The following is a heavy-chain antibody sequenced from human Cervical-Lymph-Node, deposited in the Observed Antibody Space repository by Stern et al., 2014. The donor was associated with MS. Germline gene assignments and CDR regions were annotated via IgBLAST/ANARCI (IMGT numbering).Heavy chain of an antibody. D-gene: IGHD4/OR15-4a*01. J-gene: IGHJ1*01. CDR1: GGSFSGHY. Sequence: QVQLQQWGGGLFQPSQNLSPTCAVYGGSFSGHYWIWIRQAPGRGLQWIGEINDSGSTHYTPSLKSRATTSLDTTKSQISLRLTSLTAADTAVYYCARGRYGAIAGYFQYWGQGTLAIVSS. V-gene: IGHV4-34*01. CDR3: ARGRYGAIAGYFQY. CDR2: INDSGST.